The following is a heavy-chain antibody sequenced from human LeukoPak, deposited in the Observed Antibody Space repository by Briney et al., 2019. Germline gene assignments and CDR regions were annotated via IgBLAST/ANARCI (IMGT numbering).Heavy chain of an antibody. V-gene: IGHV1-69*05. CDR1: GGTFSSYA. CDR2: ITPIFGTA. J-gene: IGHJ4*02. Sequence: ASVKVSCKASGGTFSSYAISWVRQAPGQGLEWMGGITPIFGTANYAQKFQGRVTITTDESTSTAYMELSSLRSEDTAVYYCARGFWSGYPPAYYFDYWGQGTLVTVSS. CDR3: ARGFWSGYPPAYYFDY. D-gene: IGHD3-3*01.